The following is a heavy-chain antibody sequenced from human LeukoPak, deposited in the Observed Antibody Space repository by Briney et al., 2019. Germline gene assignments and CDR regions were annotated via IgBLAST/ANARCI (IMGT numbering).Heavy chain of an antibody. D-gene: IGHD3-22*01. V-gene: IGHV3-33*01. J-gene: IGHJ5*02. CDR2: IWYDGSKK. CDR1: GFTFSSYG. CDR3: ARDSDSSGFT. Sequence: GGSLRLSCAASGFTFSSYGMHWVRHAPGKGLEWVAVIWYDGSKKYYADSVKGRFTISRDNSKNTLYLQMNSLRAEDTAVYYCARDSDSSGFTWGQGTLVTVSS.